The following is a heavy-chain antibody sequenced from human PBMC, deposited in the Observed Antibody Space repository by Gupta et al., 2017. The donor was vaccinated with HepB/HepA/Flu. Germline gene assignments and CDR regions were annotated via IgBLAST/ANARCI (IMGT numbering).Heavy chain of an antibody. J-gene: IGHJ4*02. CDR2: IKEDGSKK. Sequence: EVQLVESGGGLVQPGGSLRLSCAASGFTFNKYWMSWVRQAPGKGLEWVANIKEDGSKKFYVDSVKGRFTISRDNAKNSLYLQMTSLRAEDTAVFYCARDAADFWGQGTLVTVSS. CDR1: GFTFNKYW. CDR3: ARDAADF. V-gene: IGHV3-7*01.